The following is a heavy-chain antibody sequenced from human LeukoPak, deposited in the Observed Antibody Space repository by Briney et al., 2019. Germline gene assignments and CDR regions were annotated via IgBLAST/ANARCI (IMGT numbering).Heavy chain of an antibody. CDR1: GFIFSTYR. CDR3: AGGIAANYYFDY. V-gene: IGHV3-48*04. CDR2: ISTNGSTT. Sequence: GGVMRLSWAASGFIFSTYRMNWGRKAPGERQGLVSNISTNGSTTYYADSVKGRFTISRDSAKNSLYLQMNSLRAEDTAGYYCAGGIAANYYFDYWGQGTLVTVSS. D-gene: IGHD6-13*01. J-gene: IGHJ4*02.